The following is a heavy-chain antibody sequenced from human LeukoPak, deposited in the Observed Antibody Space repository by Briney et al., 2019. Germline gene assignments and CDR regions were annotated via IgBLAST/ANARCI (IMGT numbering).Heavy chain of an antibody. V-gene: IGHV4-31*03. D-gene: IGHD3-9*01. J-gene: IGHJ4*02. CDR2: IYYSGST. Sequence: LSETLSLTCTVSGGSISSGGYYWSWIRQHPGKGLEWIGHIYYSGSTYYNPSLKSRLTTSIDSSKNQFSLKVSSVTAADTAVYYCARLRPLSGYYNVDSWGQGTPVTVSS. CDR3: ARLRPLSGYYNVDS. CDR1: GGSISSGGYY.